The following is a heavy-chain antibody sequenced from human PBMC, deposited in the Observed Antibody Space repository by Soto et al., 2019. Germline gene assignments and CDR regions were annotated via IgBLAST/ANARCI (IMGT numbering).Heavy chain of an antibody. CDR1: GGSISSGDYY. J-gene: IGHJ5*02. CDR3: ARDRDYDFWSGYQDNWFDP. D-gene: IGHD3-3*01. V-gene: IGHV4-30-4*01. Sequence: SETLSLTCTVSGGSISSGDYYWSWIRQPPGKGLEWIGYIYYSGSTYYNPSLKSRVTISVDTSKNQFSPKLSSVTAADTAVYYCARDRDYDFWSGYQDNWFDPWGQGTLVTVSS. CDR2: IYYSGST.